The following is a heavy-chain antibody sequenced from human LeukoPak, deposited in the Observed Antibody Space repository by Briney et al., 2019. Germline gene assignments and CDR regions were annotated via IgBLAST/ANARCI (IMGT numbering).Heavy chain of an antibody. CDR1: GYSFTSYW. CDR2: IDPSDSYT. CDR3: ARNYYGSGSYYLFDY. V-gene: IGHV5-10-1*01. J-gene: IGHJ4*02. D-gene: IGHD3-10*01. Sequence: GESLKISCKGSGYSFTSYWISWVRQLPGKGLEWMGRIDPSDSYTNYSPSFQGHVTISADKSISTAYLQWSSLKASDTAMYYCARNYYGSGSYYLFDYWGQGTLVTVSS.